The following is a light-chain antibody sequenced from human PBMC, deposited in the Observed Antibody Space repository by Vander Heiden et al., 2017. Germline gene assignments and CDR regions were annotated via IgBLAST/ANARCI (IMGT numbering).Light chain of an antibody. CDR1: SSHVGRSY. CDR2: SNN. CDR3: AAWEDSRSGWV. Sequence: QPVLTQPPSASVTPGERVNICCSGSSSHVGRSYVYCYRQGPAPAPKLLIFSNNHRPSGVPDRVSGAKSGTSATLTISGLRAEDEADYYCAAWEDSRSGWVFGGGTKLTVL. J-gene: IGLJ3*02. V-gene: IGLV1-47*02.